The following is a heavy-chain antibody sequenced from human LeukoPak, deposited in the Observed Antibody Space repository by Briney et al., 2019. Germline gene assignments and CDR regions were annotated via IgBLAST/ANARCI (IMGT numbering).Heavy chain of an antibody. V-gene: IGHV3-48*02. D-gene: IGHD3-10*01. CDR2: ISSSSSSM. CDR1: GFTFSSYS. Sequence: GGSLRLSCAASGFTFSSYSMNWVRQAPGKGLEWVSYISSSSSSMYYADSVKGRFTISRDNAKNSLYVQMNSLRDEDTAVYYCARGTNSGVDVWGQGTTVTVSS. CDR3: ARGTNSGVDV. J-gene: IGHJ6*02.